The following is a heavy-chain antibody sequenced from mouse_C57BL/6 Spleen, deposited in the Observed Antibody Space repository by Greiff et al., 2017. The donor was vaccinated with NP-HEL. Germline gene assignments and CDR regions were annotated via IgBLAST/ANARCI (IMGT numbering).Heavy chain of an antibody. J-gene: IGHJ3*01. D-gene: IGHD2-4*01. V-gene: IGHV1-80*01. CDR2: IYPGDGDT. CDR1: GYAFSSYW. CDR3: ARADYDAPAWLAY. Sequence: VQLQQSGAELVKPGASVKISCKASGYAFSSYWMNWVKQRPGQGLEWIGQIYPGDGDTNYNGKFKGKATLTADKSSSTAYMQLSSLTSEDSAVYVCARADYDAPAWLAYWGQGTLVTVSA.